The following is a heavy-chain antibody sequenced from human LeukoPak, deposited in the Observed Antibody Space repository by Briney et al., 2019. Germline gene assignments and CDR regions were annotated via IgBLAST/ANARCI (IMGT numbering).Heavy chain of an antibody. CDR3: ECDILTGYYLVDY. CDR1: GGTFSSYA. V-gene: IGHV1-69*04. Sequence: SVKVSCTASGGTFSSYAISWVRQAPGQGLEWMGRIIPILGIANYAQKFQGRVTITADKSTSTAYMELSSLRSEDTAVYYCECDILTGYYLVDYWGQGTLVTVSS. CDR2: IIPILGIA. J-gene: IGHJ4*02. D-gene: IGHD3-9*01.